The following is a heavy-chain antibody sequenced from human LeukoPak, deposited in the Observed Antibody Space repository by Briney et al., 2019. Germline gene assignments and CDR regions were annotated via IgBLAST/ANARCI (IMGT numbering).Heavy chain of an antibody. V-gene: IGHV1-18*01. J-gene: IGHJ6*03. CDR3: ARPPYCSSTSCYPYMDV. CDR1: GYTFTSYG. Sequence: ASVKVSCKASGYTFTSYGISWVRRAPGQGLEWMGWISAYNGNTNYAQKLQGRVTMTTDTSTSTAYMELSSLRSEDTAVYYCARPPYCSSTSCYPYMDVWGKGTTVTVSS. D-gene: IGHD2-2*01. CDR2: ISAYNGNT.